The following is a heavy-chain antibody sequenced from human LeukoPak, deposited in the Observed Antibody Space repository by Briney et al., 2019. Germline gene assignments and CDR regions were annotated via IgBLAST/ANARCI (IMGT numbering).Heavy chain of an antibody. J-gene: IGHJ4*02. V-gene: IGHV4-30-2*01. CDR2: IYHGGST. CDR3: VAGVRGVLLFDY. D-gene: IGHD3-10*02. CDR1: GGSISSGGYS. Sequence: SETLSLTCAVSGGSISSGGYSWSWIRQPPGKGLEWIGYIYHGGSTYYNPSLKSRVTISVDRSKNQFSLKLSSVTAADTAVYYCVAGVRGVLLFDYWGQGTLVTVSS.